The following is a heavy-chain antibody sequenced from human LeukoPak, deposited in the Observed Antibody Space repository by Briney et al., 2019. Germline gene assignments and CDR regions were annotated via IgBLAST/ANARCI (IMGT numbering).Heavy chain of an antibody. J-gene: IGHJ4*02. D-gene: IGHD2-2*01. CDR3: VTLSCASTSCRTQF. V-gene: IGHV3-23*01. CDR2: ISGGGEDT. Sequence: SGGSLRLSCGASGFPFSNYALSWVRQTPERGLEWVSSISGGGEDTYCVDSVKGRFTISRDNSKNTLFLQMNSLTVADTAMYYCVTLSCASTSCRTQFWGQGTLVSVSS. CDR1: GFPFSNYA.